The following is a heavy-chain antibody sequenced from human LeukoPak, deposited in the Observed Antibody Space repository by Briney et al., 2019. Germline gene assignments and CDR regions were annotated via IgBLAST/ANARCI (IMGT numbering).Heavy chain of an antibody. D-gene: IGHD3-16*02. V-gene: IGHV1-18*01. CDR1: GYTFTSYG. CDR2: ISAYNGNT. J-gene: IGHJ4*02. Sequence: ASVKVSCKASGYTFTSYGISWVRQAPGQGLEWMGWISAYNGNTNYAQKLQGRVTMTTDTSTSTAYMELRSLRSDDTAVYYCARGPLYVWGSYRYPFDYWGQGTLVTVSS. CDR3: ARGPLYVWGSYRYPFDY.